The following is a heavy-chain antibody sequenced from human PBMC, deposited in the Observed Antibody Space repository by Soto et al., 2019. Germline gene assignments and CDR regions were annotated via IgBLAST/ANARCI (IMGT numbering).Heavy chain of an antibody. J-gene: IGHJ5*02. Sequence: QVQLVQSGAEVKKPGASVKVSCKASGYTFTSYDINWVRQATGQGLEWMGWMNPNSGNTGYAQKFQGRGTMTRNTSISTAYMELSSLRSEDTAVYYCARTLRYYGSGTESWFDPWGQGTLVTVSS. V-gene: IGHV1-8*01. CDR3: ARTLRYYGSGTESWFDP. CDR2: MNPNSGNT. CDR1: GYTFTSYD. D-gene: IGHD3-10*01.